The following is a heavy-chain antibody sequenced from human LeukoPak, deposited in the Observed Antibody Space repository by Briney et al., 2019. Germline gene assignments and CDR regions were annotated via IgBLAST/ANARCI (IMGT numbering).Heavy chain of an antibody. CDR2: IWYDGSNK. D-gene: IGHD3-22*01. CDR1: GFTFSSYG. Sequence: PGRSLRLSCAASGFTFSSYGMHWVRQAPGKGLEWVAVIWYDGSNKYYADSVKGRFTISRDNSKNTLYLQMNSLRAEDTAVYYCARGHDSSEGFDYWGQGTLVTVSS. CDR3: ARGHDSSEGFDY. J-gene: IGHJ4*02. V-gene: IGHV3-33*01.